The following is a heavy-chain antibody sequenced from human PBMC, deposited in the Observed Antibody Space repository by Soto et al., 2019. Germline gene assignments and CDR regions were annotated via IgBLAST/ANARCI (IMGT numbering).Heavy chain of an antibody. V-gene: IGHV3-33*05. J-gene: IGHJ4*02. D-gene: IGHD1-1*01. CDR1: GFPFREFG. Sequence: QMQLVESGGGVVQPGRSLRLSCVASGFPFREFGMHWVRQAPGKGLEWVALISYDGSDYADSVKGRFTISRDDSRDTLFLHMDNRRPDDTGVYYCARRWNYYLDLWGQGTLVAVSS. CDR3: ARRWNYYLDL. CDR2: ISYDGSD.